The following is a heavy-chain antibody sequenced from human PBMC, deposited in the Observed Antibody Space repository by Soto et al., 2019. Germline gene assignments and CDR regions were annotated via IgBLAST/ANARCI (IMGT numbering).Heavy chain of an antibody. Sequence: SETLSLTCTVSGGSISSNSYYWGWIRQPPGEGLEWIGSIHYSGSTYNNPSLMSRVTVSIDTSKSQFSLKLSSVTAADTAVYYCARAAYSSSWYWFDPWGQGTLVTVAS. CDR1: GGSISSNSYY. D-gene: IGHD6-13*01. CDR3: ARAAYSSSWYWFDP. V-gene: IGHV4-39*01. J-gene: IGHJ5*02. CDR2: IHYSGST.